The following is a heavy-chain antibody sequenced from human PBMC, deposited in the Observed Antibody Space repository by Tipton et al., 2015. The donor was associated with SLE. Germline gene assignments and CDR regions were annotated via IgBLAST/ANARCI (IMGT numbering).Heavy chain of an antibody. Sequence: QSGPEVKKPGASVKVPCKASGYTFTRNDINWVRQATGQGLEWMGWMDPDSGNTVYAQRFRGRVTMTRSTSITTAYMELSSLTSEDTAVYYCARGGDLDYWGQGTLVTVSS. J-gene: IGHJ4*02. D-gene: IGHD3-16*01. CDR2: MDPDSGNT. CDR1: GYTFTRND. V-gene: IGHV1-8*01. CDR3: ARGGDLDY.